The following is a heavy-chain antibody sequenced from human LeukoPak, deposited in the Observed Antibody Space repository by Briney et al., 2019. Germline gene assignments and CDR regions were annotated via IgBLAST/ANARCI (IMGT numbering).Heavy chain of an antibody. Sequence: SQTLSLTCTVSGGSISSGGYYWSWIRQHPGKGLEWIGYIYYSGSTYYNPSLKSRVTISVDTSKNQFSLKLSSVTAADTAVYYCARDRYYYDSSGQGYFDYWGQGTLVTVSS. V-gene: IGHV4-31*03. CDR2: IYYSGST. D-gene: IGHD3-22*01. CDR3: ARDRYYYDSSGQGYFDY. CDR1: GGSISSGGYY. J-gene: IGHJ4*02.